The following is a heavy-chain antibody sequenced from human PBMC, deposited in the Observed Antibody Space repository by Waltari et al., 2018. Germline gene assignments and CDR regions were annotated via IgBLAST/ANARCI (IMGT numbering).Heavy chain of an antibody. J-gene: IGHJ4*01. CDR1: GYTFTSYA. D-gene: IGHD3-22*01. CDR3: ARLGDYYDSSGYYGY. Sequence: QVQLVQSGAEVKKPGASVKVSCKASGYTFTSYAMHWVRQAPGQRLEWMGWITAGNGNAKYSQKFQGRVTITRDTSASTAYMELSSLGSEDTAVYDCARLGDYYDSSGYYGYWGQGTLVTVSS. V-gene: IGHV1-3*01. CDR2: ITAGNGNA.